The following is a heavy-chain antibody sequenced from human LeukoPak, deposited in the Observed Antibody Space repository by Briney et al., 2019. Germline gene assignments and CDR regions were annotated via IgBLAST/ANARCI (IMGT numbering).Heavy chain of an antibody. CDR2: IYYSGST. J-gene: IGHJ5*02. V-gene: IGHV4-59*01. CDR1: GGSISNYY. CDR3: ARSRWFDP. Sequence: SETLSLTCTVSGGSISNYYWSWIRQPPGKGLEWIGYIYYSGSTNYNPSLKSRVTISVDTSKNQFSLKLSSVTAADTAVYYCARSRWFDPWDQGTLVTVSS.